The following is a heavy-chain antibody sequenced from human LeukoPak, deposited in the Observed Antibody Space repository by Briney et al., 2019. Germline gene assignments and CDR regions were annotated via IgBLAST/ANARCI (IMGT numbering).Heavy chain of an antibody. CDR3: AKVRWWYSGDLD. D-gene: IGHD2-15*01. V-gene: IGHV3-30*02. J-gene: IGHJ4*02. CDR2: IRYDGSNK. CDR1: GFTFNTYS. Sequence: GGSLRLSCEASGFTFNTYSMNWARQAPGKGLEWVAFIRYDGSNKYYADSVKGRFTISRDNSKNTLYLQMNSLRAEDTAVYYCAKVRWWYSGDLDWGQGTLVTVSS.